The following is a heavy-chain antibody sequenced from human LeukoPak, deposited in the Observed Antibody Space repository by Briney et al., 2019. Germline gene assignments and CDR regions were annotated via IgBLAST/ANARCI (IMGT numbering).Heavy chain of an antibody. CDR1: GFTFSSYA. CDR3: AKVGLRGYCSGGSCRGGFDY. D-gene: IGHD2-15*01. V-gene: IGHV3-23*01. Sequence: GGSLRLSCAASGFTFSSYAMSWVRQAPGKGLEWVSAISGSGGSTFYADSVKGRFTISRDNSKNTLYLQMNSLSAEDTAVYYCAKVGLRGYCSGGSCRGGFDYWGQGTLVTVSS. J-gene: IGHJ4*02. CDR2: ISGSGGST.